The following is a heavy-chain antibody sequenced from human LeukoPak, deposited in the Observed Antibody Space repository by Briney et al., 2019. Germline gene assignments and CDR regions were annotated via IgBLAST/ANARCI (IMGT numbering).Heavy chain of an antibody. Sequence: SVKVSCKASGGTFSSYAISWVRQAPGQGLEWMGGIIPIFGTANYAQKFQGRVTITADKSTSTAYMELSSLRSEDTAVYYCARESYGFDAFDIWGQGTMVTVSS. CDR3: ARESYGFDAFDI. CDR2: IIPIFGTA. CDR1: GGTFSSYA. V-gene: IGHV1-69*06. D-gene: IGHD5-18*01. J-gene: IGHJ3*02.